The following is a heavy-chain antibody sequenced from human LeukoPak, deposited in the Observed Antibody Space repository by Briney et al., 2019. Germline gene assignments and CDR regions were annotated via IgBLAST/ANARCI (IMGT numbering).Heavy chain of an antibody. V-gene: IGHV4-31*03. CDR1: GGSISSGGYC. CDR2: IYYSGST. CDR3: ARADSSGYYAD. Sequence: SQTLSLTCTVSGGSISSGGYCWSWIRQHPGKGLEWIGYIYYSGSTYYNPSLKSRVTISVDTSKNQFSLKLSSVTAADTAVYYCARADSSGYYADWGQGTLVTVSS. J-gene: IGHJ4*02. D-gene: IGHD3-22*01.